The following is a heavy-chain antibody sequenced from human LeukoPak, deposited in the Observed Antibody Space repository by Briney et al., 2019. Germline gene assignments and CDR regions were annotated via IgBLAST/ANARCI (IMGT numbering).Heavy chain of an antibody. CDR2: IYHSGST. D-gene: IGHD3-10*01. V-gene: IGHV4-38-2*02. J-gene: IGHJ3*02. CDR3: ARAGVDPLLYGSGSFAPFDI. CDR1: GYSISSGYY. Sequence: PSETLSLTCTVSGYSISSGYYWGWIRQPPGKGLEWIGNIYHSGSTYYNPSLKTRATISVDTYKNHFSLKVSSVTAADTAVYYCARAGVDPLLYGSGSFAPFDIWGQGTMVTVSS.